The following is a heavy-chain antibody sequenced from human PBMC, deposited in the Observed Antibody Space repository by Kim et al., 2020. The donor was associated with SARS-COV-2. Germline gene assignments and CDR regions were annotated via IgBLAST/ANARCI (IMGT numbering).Heavy chain of an antibody. D-gene: IGHD2-15*01. CDR3: ARVGLVVVAATSGWFDP. V-gene: IGHV4-30-2*05. J-gene: IGHJ5*02. Sequence: LKSRVTISVDTSKNQFSLKLSSVTAADTAVYYCARVGLVVVAATSGWFDPWGQGTLVTVSS.